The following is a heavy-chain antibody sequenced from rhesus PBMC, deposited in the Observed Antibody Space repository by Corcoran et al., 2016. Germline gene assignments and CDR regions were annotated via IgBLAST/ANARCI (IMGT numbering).Heavy chain of an antibody. CDR1: GGSISSNH. D-gene: IGHD1-44*01. Sequence: VQLQESGPGLVKPSETLSLTCAVSGGSISSNHWSWLRQSPGKGVGWIGDIYGGSGSPSYNPSSKRRVTISTDTSKNQFSLKLSSVTAADTAGYYCARYNGGLDSWGQGVVVTVSS. CDR3: ARYNGGLDS. CDR2: IYGGSGSP. J-gene: IGHJ6*01. V-gene: IGHV4-147*01.